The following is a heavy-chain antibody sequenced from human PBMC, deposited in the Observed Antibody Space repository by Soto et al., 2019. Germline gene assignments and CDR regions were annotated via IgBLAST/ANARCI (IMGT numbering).Heavy chain of an antibody. Sequence: GGSLRLSCVASGFTFSRHGMHWVRQAPGKGLEWVAVIWYDGNNKYYADSVKGRFTVSRDNSKNTLYLQMNSLRAEDSAVYYCARDYSSNWYYFDYWGQGSLVTVSS. J-gene: IGHJ4*02. CDR1: GFTFSRHG. D-gene: IGHD6-13*01. CDR2: IWYDGNNK. V-gene: IGHV3-33*01. CDR3: ARDYSSNWYYFDY.